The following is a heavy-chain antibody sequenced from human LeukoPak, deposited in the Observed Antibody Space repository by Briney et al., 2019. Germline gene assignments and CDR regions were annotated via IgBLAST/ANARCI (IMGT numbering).Heavy chain of an antibody. CDR1: GYTFTTYG. V-gene: IGHV1-18*01. Sequence: ASVKVSCKASGYTFTTYGIRWVRQAPGQGLEWMGWISANSGDTNYAQQLQGRVTMTTDTSTSTAYMELRSLRSDDTAVYYCARAYGGTSLYRFVYWGQGTLVTVSS. J-gene: IGHJ4*02. D-gene: IGHD4-23*01. CDR2: ISANSGDT. CDR3: ARAYGGTSLYRFVY.